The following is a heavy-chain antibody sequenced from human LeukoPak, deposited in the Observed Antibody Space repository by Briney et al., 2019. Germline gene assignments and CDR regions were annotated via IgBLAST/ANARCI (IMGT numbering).Heavy chain of an antibody. CDR3: ARHRSRGSWARGRPDY. D-gene: IGHD2-15*01. CDR2: IYYSGST. CDR1: GDSTSSSRYC. V-gene: IGHV4-39*01. Sequence: SETLSLTCSVSGDSTSSSRYCWGWIRQPPGKGLEWIGRIYYSGSTYYNPSVKSRVTISVDTSKNQFSLKLCSVTAADTPVYYCARHRSRGSWARGRPDYWGQGNLVTVSS. J-gene: IGHJ4*02.